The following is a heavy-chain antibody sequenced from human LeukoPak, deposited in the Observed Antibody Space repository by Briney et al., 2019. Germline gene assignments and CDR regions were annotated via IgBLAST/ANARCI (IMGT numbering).Heavy chain of an antibody. J-gene: IGHJ5*02. CDR1: GGSFSGYY. D-gene: IGHD3-22*01. CDR2: INHSGST. Sequence: SETLSLTCAVYGGSFSGYYWSWIRQPPGKGLEWIGEINHSGSTNYNPSLKSRVTISVDTSKNQFSLKLSSVTAADTAVYYCAREASYDMIVVSFGPWGQGTLVTVSS. CDR3: AREASYDMIVVSFGP. V-gene: IGHV4-34*01.